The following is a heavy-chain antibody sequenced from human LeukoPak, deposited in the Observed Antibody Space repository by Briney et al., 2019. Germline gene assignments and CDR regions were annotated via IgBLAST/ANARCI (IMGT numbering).Heavy chain of an antibody. D-gene: IGHD3-22*01. V-gene: IGHV1-2*02. CDR2: INPNSGGT. CDR1: GYTFTGYY. J-gene: IGHJ4*02. Sequence: ASVKVSCKASGYTFTGYYMHWVRQAPGQGLEWMGWINPNSGGTNYAQKFQGRVTMTRDTSISTAYMELSRLRSDDTAVYYCAREGYYYDSSGYYSHFDYWGQGTLVTVSS. CDR3: AREGYYYDSSGYYSHFDY.